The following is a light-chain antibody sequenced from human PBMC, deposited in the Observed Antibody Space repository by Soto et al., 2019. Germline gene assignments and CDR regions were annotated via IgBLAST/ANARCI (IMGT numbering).Light chain of an antibody. CDR2: SAS. CDR3: LQESNDHLT. Sequence: IPNTQTPSPPSSSFGNKVPIPFRASQGVRDDVGWYQQKPGKAPKLLIYSASTLQSGVPSRFSGSGSGTDFTLTISGLQPEDFATYYCLQESNDHLTFGGGTKVDIK. CDR1: QGVRDD. V-gene: IGKV1-6*02. J-gene: IGKJ4*01.